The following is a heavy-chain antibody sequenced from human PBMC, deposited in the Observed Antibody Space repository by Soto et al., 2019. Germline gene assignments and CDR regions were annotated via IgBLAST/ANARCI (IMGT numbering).Heavy chain of an antibody. D-gene: IGHD3-10*01. CDR1: GFSLSTSGMG. Sequence: SGPTLVNPTQTLTLTCTFSGFSLSTSGMGVGWIRQPPGKALEWLALIYWNDDKRYSPSLNSRLTITKDTSKNQVVLTMTNMDPVDTATYYCVQRLYGSRRPNGFDPWGQGTLVTVSS. CDR3: VQRLYGSRRPNGFDP. V-gene: IGHV2-5*01. CDR2: IYWNDDK. J-gene: IGHJ5*02.